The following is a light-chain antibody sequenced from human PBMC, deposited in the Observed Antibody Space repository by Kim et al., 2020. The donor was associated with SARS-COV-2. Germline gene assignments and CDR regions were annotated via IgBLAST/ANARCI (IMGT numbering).Light chain of an antibody. V-gene: IGLV2-14*03. CDR3: SSYTSSSTYV. CDR2: DVS. CDR1: SSDVGGYNY. J-gene: IGLJ1*01. Sequence: QSALTQPASVSGSPGQSITISCTGTSSDVGGYNYVSWYQQHPGKAPKLMIYDVSNRPLGVSNRFSGSKSGNTASLTISGLQAEDEADYYCSSYTSSSTYVCGTGTKVTVL.